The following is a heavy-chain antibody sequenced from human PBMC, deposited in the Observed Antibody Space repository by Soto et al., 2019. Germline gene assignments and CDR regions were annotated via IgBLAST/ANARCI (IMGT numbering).Heavy chain of an antibody. CDR1: GGSISNYY. CDR3: AKLPWADYGGIFDP. D-gene: IGHD4-17*01. CDR2: IYYSGST. Sequence: QVQLQESGPGLVKPSETLSLTCTVSGGSISNYYWTWIRQPPGKGLEWIGYIYYSGSTNYNPSLKSRVTISVDTSKNQFSLKLSSVTAADTAGYYCAKLPWADYGGIFDPWGKGTLVTVSS. J-gene: IGHJ5*02. V-gene: IGHV4-59*01.